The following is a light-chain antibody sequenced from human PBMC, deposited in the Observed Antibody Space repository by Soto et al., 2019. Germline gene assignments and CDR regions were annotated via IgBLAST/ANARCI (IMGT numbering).Light chain of an antibody. CDR3: QQYGSSPWT. CDR2: GAS. CDR1: QSVSSN. Sequence: EVGMTQTQATLSVSPGERATLSCRASQSVSSNLAWYQQKPGQAPSLLIYGASSRATGIPDRFSGSGSGTDFTLTISRLEPEDFAVYYCQQYGSSPWTFGQGTKVDIK. J-gene: IGKJ1*01. V-gene: IGKV3-20*01.